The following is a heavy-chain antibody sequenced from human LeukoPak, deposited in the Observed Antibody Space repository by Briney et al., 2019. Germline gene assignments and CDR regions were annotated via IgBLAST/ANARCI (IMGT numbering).Heavy chain of an antibody. CDR3: AREIPWSLTPNWFDP. Sequence: SETLSLTCTVSGGSISSSSYYWGWIRQPPGKGLEWIGSIYYSGSTYYNPSLKSRVTISVDTSKNQFSLKLSSVTAADTAVYYCAREIPWSLTPNWFDPWGQGTLVTVSS. J-gene: IGHJ5*02. CDR2: IYYSGST. D-gene: IGHD1-1*01. CDR1: GGSISSSSYY. V-gene: IGHV4-39*02.